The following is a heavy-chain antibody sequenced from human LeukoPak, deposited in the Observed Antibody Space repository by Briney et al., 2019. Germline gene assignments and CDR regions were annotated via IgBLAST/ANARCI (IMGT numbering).Heavy chain of an antibody. CDR2: ISYDGSNR. V-gene: IGHV3-30*18. Sequence: GGSLRLSCTAPGFAFSRYGMHWVRQAPGKGLEWVALISYDGSNRYYADSVKGRFTISRDTSKNTLYLQMNSLRAEDTAVYYCVKNGEPHYYMDVWGKGTTVTVSS. CDR3: VKNGEPHYYMDV. J-gene: IGHJ6*03. CDR1: GFAFSRYG. D-gene: IGHD1-14*01.